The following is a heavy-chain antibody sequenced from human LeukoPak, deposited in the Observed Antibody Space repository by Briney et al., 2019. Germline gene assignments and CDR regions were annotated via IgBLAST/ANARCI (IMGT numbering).Heavy chain of an antibody. D-gene: IGHD6-19*01. CDR3: ARETKDSSGWYHWFDP. Sequence: SVKVSCKASGGTFSSYAISWVRQAPGQGLEWMGGIIPIFGTANYAQKFQGRVTITADKSTGTAYMELSSLRSEDTAVYYCARETKDSSGWYHWFDPWGQGTLVTVSS. V-gene: IGHV1-69*06. J-gene: IGHJ5*02. CDR1: GGTFSSYA. CDR2: IIPIFGTA.